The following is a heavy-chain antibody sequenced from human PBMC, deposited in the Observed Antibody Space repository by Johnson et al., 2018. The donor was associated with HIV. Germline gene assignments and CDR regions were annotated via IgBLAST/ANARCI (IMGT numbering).Heavy chain of an antibody. CDR3: ARDPTTQDSRLTGDFGAFDI. CDR2: INWNGGST. CDR1: GLSFSNFG. V-gene: IGHV3-20*04. D-gene: IGHD7-27*01. Sequence: VQLVESGGGVVQPGKSLTLSCVGSGLSFSNFGIHWVRQAPGKGLEWVSGINWNGGSTNYAASVKGRFVISRDNARHSLYLQLNGLTVEDTALYFCARDPTTQDSRLTGDFGAFDIWGQGTMVTVSS. J-gene: IGHJ3*02.